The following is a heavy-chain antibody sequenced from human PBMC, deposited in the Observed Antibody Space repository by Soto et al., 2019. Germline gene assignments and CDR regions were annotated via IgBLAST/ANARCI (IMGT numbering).Heavy chain of an antibody. CDR1: GFTFSSYA. V-gene: IGHV3-23*01. Sequence: PVGSLRLSCAASGFTFSSYAMSWVRQAPGKGLEWVSAISGSGGSTYYADSVKGRFTISRDNSKNTLYLQMNSLRTEDTAVYYCEKSGSHSYFDYWGQGTLVTVSS. D-gene: IGHD1-26*01. CDR3: EKSGSHSYFDY. J-gene: IGHJ4*02. CDR2: ISGSGGST.